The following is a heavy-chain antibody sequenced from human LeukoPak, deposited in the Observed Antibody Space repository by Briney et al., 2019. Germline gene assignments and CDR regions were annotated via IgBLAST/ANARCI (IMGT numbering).Heavy chain of an antibody. J-gene: IGHJ6*02. D-gene: IGHD2-2*01. CDR2: INHSGST. V-gene: IGHV4-34*01. Sequence: SETLSLTCAVYGGSFSGYYWSWIRQPPGKGLEWIGEINHSGSTNYNPSLKSRVTISVDTSKNQFSLKLSSVTAADTAVYYCAKGYCSSTSCHENYYYYGMDVWGQGTTVTVSS. CDR3: AKGYCSSTSCHENYYYYGMDV. CDR1: GGSFSGYY.